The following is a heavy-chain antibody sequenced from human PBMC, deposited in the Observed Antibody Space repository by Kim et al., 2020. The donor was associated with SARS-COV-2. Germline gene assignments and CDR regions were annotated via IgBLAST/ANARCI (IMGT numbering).Heavy chain of an antibody. D-gene: IGHD3-3*01. CDR3: ARAGGPANDFWRGGDAFDI. Sequence: SVKVSCKASGGTFSSYAISWVRQAPGQGLEWMGRIIPILGIANYAQKFQGRVTITADKSTSTAYMELSSLRSEDTAVYYCARAGGPANDFWRGGDAFDIWGQGTMVTVSS. V-gene: IGHV1-69*04. CDR2: IIPILGIA. CDR1: GGTFSSYA. J-gene: IGHJ3*02.